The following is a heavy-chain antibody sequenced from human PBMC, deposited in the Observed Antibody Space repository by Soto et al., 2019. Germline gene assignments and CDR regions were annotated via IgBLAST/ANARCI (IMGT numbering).Heavy chain of an antibody. Sequence: SETLSLTCTVSGVSISNFYWSWIRPPPGKGLEWIGYIYYSGTTSYNPSLNSRVTISVDTSKNQFSLKLNSVTAADTAVYYCARESYYGSGATVVGYWGLGTLVTVSS. D-gene: IGHD3-10*01. CDR1: GVSISNFY. J-gene: IGHJ4*02. CDR2: IYYSGTT. V-gene: IGHV4-59*01. CDR3: ARESYYGSGATVVGY.